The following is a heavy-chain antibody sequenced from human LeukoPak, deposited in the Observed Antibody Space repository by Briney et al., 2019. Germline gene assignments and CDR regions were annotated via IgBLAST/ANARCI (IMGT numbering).Heavy chain of an antibody. J-gene: IGHJ4*02. V-gene: IGHV3-53*01. CDR2: ICSGGST. CDR3: ARSIAVAGTLVD. CDR1: GFTVSGNY. Sequence: GGSLRLSCAASGFTVSGNYMSWVRQAPGKGLEWVSIICSGGSTYYTDSVKGRFTISRDNSKNTLYLQMNSLRAEDTAVYYCARSIAVAGTLVDWGQGTLVTVSS. D-gene: IGHD6-19*01.